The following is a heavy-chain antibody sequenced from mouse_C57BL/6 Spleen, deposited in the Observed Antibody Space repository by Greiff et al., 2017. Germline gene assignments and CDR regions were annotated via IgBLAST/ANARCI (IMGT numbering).Heavy chain of an antibody. CDR3: ARRGYYGNPSMDY. CDR2: INPNNGST. Sequence: EVQLQESGPELVKPGASVKIPCKASGYTFTDYNMAWVKQSHGKSLEWIGDINPNNGSTIYNQKFKGKATLTVDKSSSTAYMELRSLTSEDTAVYYCARRGYYGNPSMDYWGQGTSVTVSS. CDR1: GYTFTDYN. D-gene: IGHD2-1*01. V-gene: IGHV1-18*01. J-gene: IGHJ4*01.